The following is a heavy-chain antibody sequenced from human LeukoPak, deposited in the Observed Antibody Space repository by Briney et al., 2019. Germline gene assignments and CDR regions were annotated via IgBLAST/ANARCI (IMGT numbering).Heavy chain of an antibody. CDR3: AGGYSYGISDY. Sequence: SETLFLTCTVSGGSISSYYWSWIRQPAGKGLEWIGRIYTSGSSNYNPSLKSRVTISLDKSKNQFSLKLSSVTAADTAVYYCAGGYSYGISDYSGQGTLVTVSS. J-gene: IGHJ4*02. D-gene: IGHD5-18*01. V-gene: IGHV4-4*07. CDR2: IYTSGSS. CDR1: GGSISSYY.